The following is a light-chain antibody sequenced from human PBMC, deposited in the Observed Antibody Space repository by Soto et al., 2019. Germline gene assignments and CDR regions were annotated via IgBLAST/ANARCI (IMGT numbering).Light chain of an antibody. Sequence: EIVMTQSPATLSVSPGERATLSCRASQSVSSNLAWYQQKPGQAPRLLMYGASTRATGIPDRFSGSGSGTEFTLTISSLQSEDFAVYCCQQHNNWSPWTFGQGTKVEIK. CDR1: QSVSSN. CDR3: QQHNNWSPWT. CDR2: GAS. V-gene: IGKV3-15*01. J-gene: IGKJ1*01.